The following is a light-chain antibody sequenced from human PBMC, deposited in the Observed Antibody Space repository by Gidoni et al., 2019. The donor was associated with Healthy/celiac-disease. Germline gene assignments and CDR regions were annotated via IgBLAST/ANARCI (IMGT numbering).Light chain of an antibody. CDR1: QSVSSSY. J-gene: IGKJ4*01. CDR2: GAS. Sequence: GTLSLSPGERATLSCRASQSVSSSYLAWYQQKPGQAPRLLIYGASSRATGIPDRFSGSGSGTDFTLTISRLEPEDFAVYYCQQYGSSPLTFGGGTKVEIK. CDR3: QQYGSSPLT. V-gene: IGKV3-20*01.